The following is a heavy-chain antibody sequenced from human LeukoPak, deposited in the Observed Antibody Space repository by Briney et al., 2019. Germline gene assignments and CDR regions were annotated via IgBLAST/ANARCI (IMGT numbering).Heavy chain of an antibody. D-gene: IGHD3-16*01. Sequence: GGSLRLSCAASRFTFSSYWMNWARQAPGKGLEWVASINHNGNVNYYVDSVKGRFTISRDNAKNSLYLQMSNLRAEDTAVYFCARGGGLDVWGQGATVTVSS. CDR2: INHNGNVN. J-gene: IGHJ6*02. CDR3: ARGGGLDV. CDR1: RFTFSSYW. V-gene: IGHV3-7*03.